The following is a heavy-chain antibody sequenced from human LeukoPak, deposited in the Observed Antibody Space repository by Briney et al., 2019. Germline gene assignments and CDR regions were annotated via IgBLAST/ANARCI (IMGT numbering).Heavy chain of an antibody. Sequence: GASVKVSCKASGYTFTGYYMHWVRQATGQGLEWMGWMNPNSGNTGYAQKFQGRVTMTRNTSISTAYMELSSLRSEDTAVYYCARGPQNDLGGYYYYYYMDVWGKGTTVTISS. D-gene: IGHD1-1*01. CDR3: ARGPQNDLGGYYYYYYMDV. CDR1: GYTFTGYY. CDR2: MNPNSGNT. J-gene: IGHJ6*03. V-gene: IGHV1-8*02.